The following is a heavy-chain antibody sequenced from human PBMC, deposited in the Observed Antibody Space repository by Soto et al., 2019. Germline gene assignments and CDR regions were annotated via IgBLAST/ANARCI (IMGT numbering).Heavy chain of an antibody. CDR3: AKDQASGQGSFDS. Sequence: SLRRSCAASGFTFNIYGMHWVRQAPDKGLEWVALISYDGSNQYYADSVKGRFTISRDNSKNTLFLQMNSLRADDTAVYYCAKDQASGQGSFDSWGQGTLVTVSS. J-gene: IGHJ4*02. V-gene: IGHV3-30*18. CDR1: GFTFNIYG. CDR2: ISYDGSNQ.